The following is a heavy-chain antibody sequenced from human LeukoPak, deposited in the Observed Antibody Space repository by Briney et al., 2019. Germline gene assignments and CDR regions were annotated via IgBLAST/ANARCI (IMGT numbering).Heavy chain of an antibody. CDR3: ARDGIAMVRGVIRDWPDAFDI. J-gene: IGHJ3*02. Sequence: SETLSLTCTVSGGSISSYYWSWIRQPPGKGLEWIGYIYYSGSTNYNPSLKSRVTISVDTSKNQFSLKLSSVTAADTAVYYCARDGIAMVRGVIRDWPDAFDIWGQGTMVTVSS. V-gene: IGHV4-59*01. CDR2: IYYSGST. D-gene: IGHD3-10*01. CDR1: GGSISSYY.